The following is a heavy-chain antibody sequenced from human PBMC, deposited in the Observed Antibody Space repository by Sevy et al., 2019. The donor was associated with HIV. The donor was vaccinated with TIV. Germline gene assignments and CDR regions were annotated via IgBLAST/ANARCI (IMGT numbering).Heavy chain of an antibody. CDR2: ISDDGSNK. CDR3: AKENIPHYYGSGSSN. Sequence: GSLRLSCAASGFTFSNYGVLWVRQAPGKGLEWVAFISDDGSNKYYEDSVKGRFTISRDNSKNTLFLQMNRLRAEDTAVYYCAKENIPHYYGSGSSNWGQGTLVTVSS. CDR1: GFTFSNYG. J-gene: IGHJ1*01. D-gene: IGHD3-10*01. V-gene: IGHV3-30*18.